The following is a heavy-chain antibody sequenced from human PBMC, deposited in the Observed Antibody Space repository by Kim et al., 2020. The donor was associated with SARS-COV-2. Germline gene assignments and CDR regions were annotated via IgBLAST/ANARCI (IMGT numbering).Heavy chain of an antibody. V-gene: IGHV3-43*01. CDR1: GFSFEDSE. CDR3: ARVEMATAVFDH. D-gene: IGHD5-18*01. J-gene: IGHJ4*02. CDR2: ISWDGRIK. Sequence: GGSLRLSCAASGFSFEDSEMHWLRQGPGKRLEWLSHISWDGRIKHYADSVEGRFTISRDNGKNSLFLQMNSLTTDDSAFYFCARVEMATAVFDHWGQGTLVTVSA.